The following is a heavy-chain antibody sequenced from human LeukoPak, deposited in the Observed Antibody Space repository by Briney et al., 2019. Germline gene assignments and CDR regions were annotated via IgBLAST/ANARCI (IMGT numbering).Heavy chain of an antibody. CDR3: ARSSGYDAYYFDY. CDR2: NYYSGST. Sequence: SETLSLTRTVSGGSISTYYWSWIRQPPGKGLECIGYNYYSGSTNYNPSLKSRVTISVDTSKNQFSLKLTSVTAADTAVYYCARSSGYDAYYFDYWGQGTLVTVSS. D-gene: IGHD5-12*01. V-gene: IGHV4-59*08. CDR1: GGSISTYY. J-gene: IGHJ4*02.